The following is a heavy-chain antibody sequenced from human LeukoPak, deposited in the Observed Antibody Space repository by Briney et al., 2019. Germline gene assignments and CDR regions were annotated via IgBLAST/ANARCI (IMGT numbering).Heavy chain of an antibody. CDR3: AKIAATDPIDF. CDR1: GFTLNSYA. J-gene: IGHJ4*02. V-gene: IGHV3-23*01. Sequence: PGGSLRLSCAASGFTLNSYAMNWVRQAPGKGLDWLSSLTGSGRDTYYTDSVKGRFTISRDNSKNTLYLQINSLRPDDTAVYYCAKIAATDPIDFWGQGTLVSVSS. D-gene: IGHD6-13*01. CDR2: LTGSGRDT.